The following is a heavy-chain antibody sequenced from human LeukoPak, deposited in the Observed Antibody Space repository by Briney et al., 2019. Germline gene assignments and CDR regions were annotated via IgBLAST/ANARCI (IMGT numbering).Heavy chain of an antibody. CDR1: GGSFSGYY. CDR2: IYYSGST. V-gene: IGHV4-59*01. CDR3: ARRRNNWNYGPPMAYYYYYMDV. Sequence: SETLSLTSAVYGGSFSGYYWSWIRQPPGKGLEWIGYIYYSGSTNYNPSLKSRVTISVDTSKNQFSLKMSSVTAADTVVYYCARRRNNWNYGPPMAYYYYYMDVWGKGTTVTVSS. J-gene: IGHJ6*03. D-gene: IGHD1-7*01.